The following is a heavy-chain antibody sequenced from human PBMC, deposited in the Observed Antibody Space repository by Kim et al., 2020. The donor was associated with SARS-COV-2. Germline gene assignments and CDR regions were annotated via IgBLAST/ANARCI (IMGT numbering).Heavy chain of an antibody. J-gene: IGHJ3*02. CDR2: ISSSSSTI. CDR3: AVGGIVGATTDAFDI. Sequence: GGSLRLSCAASGFTFSSYSMNWVRQAPGKGLEWVSYISSSSSTIYYADSVKGRFTISRDNAKKSLYLQMNSLRDEDTAVYYCAVGGIVGATTDAFDIWGQEAMGTVSS. V-gene: IGHV3-48*02. CDR1: GFTFSSYS. D-gene: IGHD1-26*01.